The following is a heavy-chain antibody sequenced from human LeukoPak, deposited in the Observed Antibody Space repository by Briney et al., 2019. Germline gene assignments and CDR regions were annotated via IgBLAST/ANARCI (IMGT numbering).Heavy chain of an antibody. D-gene: IGHD2-21*02. J-gene: IGHJ4*02. V-gene: IGHV1-69*13. Sequence: SVKVSCKASGGTFNNYAFSWVRQAPGQGLEWMGGIIPIFGTTNYAQKFQGRVTITADESTTTAYMELSSLRSEDTAVYYCAANGYCGSDCYYYFDYWGQGTLVTVSS. CDR2: IIPIFGTT. CDR1: GGTFNNYA. CDR3: AANGYCGSDCYYYFDY.